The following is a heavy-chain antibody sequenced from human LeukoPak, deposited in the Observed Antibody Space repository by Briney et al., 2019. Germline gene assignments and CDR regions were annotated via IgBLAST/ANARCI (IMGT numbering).Heavy chain of an antibody. J-gene: IGHJ4*02. CDR3: ARDENYDFWSGYYPDY. V-gene: IGHV3-7*01. D-gene: IGHD3-3*01. CDR2: IKQDGSEK. CDR1: GFTFNSYA. Sequence: GGSLRLSCAASGFTFNSYAMNWVRQAPGKGLEWVANIKQDGSEKYYVDSVKGRFTISRDNAKNSLYLQMNSLRAEDTAVYYCARDENYDFWSGYYPDYWGQGTLVTVSS.